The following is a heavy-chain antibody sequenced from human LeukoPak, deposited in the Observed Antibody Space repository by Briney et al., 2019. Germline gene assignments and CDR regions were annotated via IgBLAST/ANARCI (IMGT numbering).Heavy chain of an antibody. J-gene: IGHJ6*03. V-gene: IGHV4-59*01. CDR2: IYYSGST. Sequence: SETLSLTCTVSGGSISSYYWSWIRQPPGKGLEWIGYIYYSGSTNYNPSLKSRVTISVDTSKNQFSLKLSSVTAADTAVYYCASGTSSITMVRGVKVFYYYMDVWGKGTTVTVSS. CDR3: ASGTSSITMVRGVKVFYYYMDV. D-gene: IGHD3-10*01. CDR1: GGSISSYY.